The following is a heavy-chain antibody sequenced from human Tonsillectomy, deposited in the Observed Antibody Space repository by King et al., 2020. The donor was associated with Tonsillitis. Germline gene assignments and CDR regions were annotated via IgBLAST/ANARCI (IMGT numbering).Heavy chain of an antibody. CDR3: AKGRDFYGSGSYYGN. J-gene: IGHJ4*02. D-gene: IGHD3-10*01. V-gene: IGHV3-43*02. CDR2: ISGDGGST. CDR1: GCTFDDYA. Sequence: VQLVESGGGVVQPGGSLRLSCAASGCTFDDYAMHWVRQAPGKGLEWVSLISGDGGSTYYADSVKGRFTISRDNSKNSLYLQMNSLGTKDTALYYCAKGRDFYGSGSYYGNWGQGTLVTVSS.